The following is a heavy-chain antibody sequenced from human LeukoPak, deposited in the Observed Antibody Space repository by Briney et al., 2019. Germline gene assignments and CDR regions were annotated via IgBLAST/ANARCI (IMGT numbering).Heavy chain of an antibody. V-gene: IGHV4-59*01. D-gene: IGHD3-16*01. CDR3: ARDRSLGIIDY. Sequence: SETLSLTCMVSGDSISSYYWSWIRQPPGKGLEWIGYIYYSGGTNYNPSLKSRVTISVDASKNHFSLKLSSVTAADTAVYYCARDRSLGIIDYWGQGTLVTVSS. CDR1: GDSISSYY. J-gene: IGHJ4*02. CDR2: IYYSGGT.